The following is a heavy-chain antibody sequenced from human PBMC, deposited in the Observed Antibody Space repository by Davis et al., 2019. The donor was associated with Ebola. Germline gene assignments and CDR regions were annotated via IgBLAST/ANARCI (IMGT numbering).Heavy chain of an antibody. J-gene: IGHJ4*02. Sequence: GESLKISCAASGFTFSSYSMNWVRQAPGKGLEWVSSISSSSSYIYYADSVKGRFTISRDNAKNTLYLQMNSLRAEDTAVYYCARDSSGWWASFGYWGQGTLVTVSS. D-gene: IGHD6-19*01. CDR3: ARDSSGWWASFGY. CDR1: GFTFSSYS. CDR2: ISSSSSYI. V-gene: IGHV3-21*01.